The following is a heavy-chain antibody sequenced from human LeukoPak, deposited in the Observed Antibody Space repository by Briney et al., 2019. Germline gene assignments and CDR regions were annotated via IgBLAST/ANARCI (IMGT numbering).Heavy chain of an antibody. CDR3: ARGITTTLSLDH. Sequence: GGSLRLSCAPSGFTFSDYYMTWVRQAPGKGLEWVSFISHSGASIYYADSAKGRFTISRDNANNSVSLQMNSLRADDTAIYYCARGITTTLSLDHWGQGTLVSVSS. V-gene: IGHV3-11*01. CDR1: GFTFSDYY. CDR2: ISHSGASI. J-gene: IGHJ5*02. D-gene: IGHD1-14*01.